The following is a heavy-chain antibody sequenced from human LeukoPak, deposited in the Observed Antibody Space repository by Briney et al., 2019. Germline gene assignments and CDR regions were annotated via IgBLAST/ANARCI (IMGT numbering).Heavy chain of an antibody. V-gene: IGHV1-69*04. CDR2: IIPILGIA. D-gene: IGHD2-2*01. CDR1: GGTFSSYA. Sequence: SVKVSCKASGGTFSSYAISWVRQAPGQGLEWMGRIIPILGIANYAQKFQGRVTITADKSTSTAYMELSSLRSEDTAVYYCARDSRPYCSSTSCYLDYFDYWGQGTLVTVCS. J-gene: IGHJ4*02. CDR3: ARDSRPYCSSTSCYLDYFDY.